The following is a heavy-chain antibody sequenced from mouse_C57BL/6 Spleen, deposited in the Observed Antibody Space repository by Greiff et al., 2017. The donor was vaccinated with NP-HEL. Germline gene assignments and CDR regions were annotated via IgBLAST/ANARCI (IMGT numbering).Heavy chain of an antibody. V-gene: IGHV1-61*01. D-gene: IGHD2-5*01. CDR2: IYPSDSET. Sequence: QVQLQQPGAELVRPGSSVKLSCKASGYTFTSYWMDWVKQRPGQGLEWIGNIYPSDSETHYNQKFKDKATLTVDKSSSTAYMQLSSLTSEDSAVYYCARNSNYYAMDYWGQGTSVTVSS. CDR1: GYTFTSYW. CDR3: ARNSNYYAMDY. J-gene: IGHJ4*01.